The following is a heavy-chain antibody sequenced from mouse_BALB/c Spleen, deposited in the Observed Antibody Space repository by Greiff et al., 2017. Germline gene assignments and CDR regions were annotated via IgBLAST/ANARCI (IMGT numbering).Heavy chain of an antibody. CDR1: GYTFTNYW. Sequence: QVQLKQSGAELVRPGTSVKMSCKAAGYTFTNYWIGWVKQRPGHGLEWIGDIYHGGCYSNYNEKFKVKATLSVDTSSSTAYMQLSSLTSEGSAIYYWERFCSGFGYWGQGTTVTVSA. CDR3: ERFCSGFGY. CDR2: IYHGGCYS. D-gene: IGHD6-1*01. J-gene: IGHJ3*02. V-gene: IGHV1-63*02.